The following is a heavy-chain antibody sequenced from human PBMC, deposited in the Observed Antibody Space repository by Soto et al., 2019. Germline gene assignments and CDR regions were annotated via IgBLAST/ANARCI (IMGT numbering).Heavy chain of an antibody. CDR3: AKDLLGYCSGGSCYPGYFDY. D-gene: IGHD2-15*01. CDR2: ISGSGGST. CDR1: GFTFSSYA. Sequence: PGGSLRLSCAASGFTFSSYAMSWVRQAPGKGLEWVSAISGSGGSTYYADSVKGRFTISRDNSKNTLYLQMNSLRAEDTAVYYCAKDLLGYCSGGSCYPGYFDYWGQGTLVTVSS. V-gene: IGHV3-23*01. J-gene: IGHJ4*02.